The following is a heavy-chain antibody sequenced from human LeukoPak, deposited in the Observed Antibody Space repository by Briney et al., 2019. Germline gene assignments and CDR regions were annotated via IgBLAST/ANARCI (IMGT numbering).Heavy chain of an antibody. CDR1: GYSFTSYW. V-gene: IGHV5-51*01. CDR3: ARHASNTYAPFDY. CDR2: IYPGASDT. D-gene: IGHD2-2*02. J-gene: IGHJ4*02. Sequence: GESLKISCKGSGYSFTSYWIGWVRQMPGKGLDCMGIIYPGASDTRYSPSFQGQVTISADKSIDTASLQWSSLKASDTALYYCARHASNTYAPFDYWGQGALVTVSS.